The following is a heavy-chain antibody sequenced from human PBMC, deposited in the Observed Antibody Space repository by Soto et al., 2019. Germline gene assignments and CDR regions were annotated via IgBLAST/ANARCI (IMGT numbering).Heavy chain of an antibody. CDR1: GGTFSSYA. CDR2: IIPIFGTA. CDR3: ARTGTTVTTYATNYYYGMDV. J-gene: IGHJ6*02. V-gene: IGHV1-69*01. Sequence: QVQLVQSGAEVKKPGSSVKVSCKASGGTFSSYAISWVRQAPGQGLEWMGGIIPIFGTANYAQKFQGRVTITEDESTSTAYMELSSLRSEDTAVYYCARTGTTVTTYATNYYYGMDVWGQGTTVTVSS. D-gene: IGHD4-17*01.